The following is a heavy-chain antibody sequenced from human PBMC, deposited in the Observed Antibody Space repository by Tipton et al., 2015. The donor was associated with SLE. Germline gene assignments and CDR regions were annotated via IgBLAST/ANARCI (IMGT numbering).Heavy chain of an antibody. Sequence: TLSLTCTVSGGSISSSSYYWGWIRQPPGKGLEWIGSIYYSGSTYYNASLKSRVTISVDTSKNQFSLKLSSVTAADTAVYYCAREVEREWEQWLVLDYWGQGTLVTVSS. CDR3: AREVEREWEQWLVLDY. J-gene: IGHJ4*02. D-gene: IGHD6-19*01. CDR2: IYYSGST. CDR1: GGSISSSSYY. V-gene: IGHV4-39*07.